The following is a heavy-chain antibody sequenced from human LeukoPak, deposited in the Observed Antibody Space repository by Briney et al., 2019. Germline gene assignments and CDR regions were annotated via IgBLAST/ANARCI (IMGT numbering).Heavy chain of an antibody. CDR2: ISGSGGSI. CDR3: AKRIDILTGYLWSLDY. D-gene: IGHD3-9*01. V-gene: IGHV3-23*01. Sequence: GGSLRLSCAASGFTFSSYAMSWVRQAPGKGLEWVSAISGSGGSIYYADSVKGRFTISRDNSKNSLYLQMNSLRAEDTAVYYCAKRIDILTGYLWSLDYWGHGTLVTVSS. J-gene: IGHJ4*01. CDR1: GFTFSSYA.